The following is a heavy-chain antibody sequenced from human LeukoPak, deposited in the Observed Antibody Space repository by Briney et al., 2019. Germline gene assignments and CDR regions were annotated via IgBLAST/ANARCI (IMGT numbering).Heavy chain of an antibody. CDR3: ARVGYYESSGYYEY. CDR2: INPNSGGT. CDR1: GYTLTDYY. D-gene: IGHD3-22*01. J-gene: IGHJ4*02. V-gene: IGHV1-2*06. Sequence: ASVKVSCKASGYTLTDYYMHWVRQAPGQGLEWMGRINPNSGGTNYAQKFQGRVTMTRDTSISTVYMELSRLRSDDTAVYYRARVGYYESSGYYEYWGLGTLVTVSS.